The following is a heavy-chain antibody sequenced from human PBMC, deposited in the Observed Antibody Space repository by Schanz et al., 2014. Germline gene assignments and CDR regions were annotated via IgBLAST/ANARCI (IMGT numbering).Heavy chain of an antibody. Sequence: EVQLLESGGGLVQPGGSLRLSCAASGFTFSSYAMSWVRQARGKGLEWVSAMNESHSTIYYADSMKGRFTVSRDNAENALYLQMNSLRAEDTGLYFCARGGSGSHYRLDYWGQGTLVTGSS. CDR3: ARGGSGSHYRLDY. D-gene: IGHD1-26*01. CDR1: GFTFSSYA. V-gene: IGHV3-23*01. CDR2: MNESHSTI. J-gene: IGHJ4*02.